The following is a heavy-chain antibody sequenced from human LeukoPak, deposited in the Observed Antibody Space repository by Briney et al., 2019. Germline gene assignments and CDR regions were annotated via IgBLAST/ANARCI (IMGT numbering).Heavy chain of an antibody. D-gene: IGHD4-23*01. Sequence: SETLSLTCTVSRGSITSYFWSWIRQPPGRGLEWIAYISYSGSTNYNPSLKSRVVISVDASKNQFSLKLRSVSAADTAVYYCAGEDYGGYRFDYWGQGTLVTVSS. CDR2: ISYSGST. V-gene: IGHV4-59*01. J-gene: IGHJ4*02. CDR3: AGEDYGGYRFDY. CDR1: RGSITSYF.